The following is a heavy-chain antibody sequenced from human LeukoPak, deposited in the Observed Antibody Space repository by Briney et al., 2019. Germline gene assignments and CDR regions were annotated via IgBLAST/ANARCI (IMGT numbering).Heavy chain of an antibody. CDR2: MNQDGSAK. J-gene: IGHJ4*02. CDR1: GFTFSTYW. Sequence: GGSLRLSCAVSGFTFSTYWMSWVRQAPGKGLEWVANMNQDGSAKNYVDSVKVRFTISRDNAKSSLYLQMNSLRAEDTAVYYCARDPDCSGGSCYLGPGYFDYWGQGTLVTVSS. V-gene: IGHV3-7*01. D-gene: IGHD2-15*01. CDR3: ARDPDCSGGSCYLGPGYFDY.